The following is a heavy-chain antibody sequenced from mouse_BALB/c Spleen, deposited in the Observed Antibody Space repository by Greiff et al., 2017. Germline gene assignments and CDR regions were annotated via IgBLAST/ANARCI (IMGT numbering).Heavy chain of an antibody. V-gene: IGHV1-39*01. CDR1: GYSFTDYI. CDR3: ARTYYYGSSDWYFDV. J-gene: IGHJ1*01. D-gene: IGHD1-1*01. CDR2: INPYYGST. Sequence: EVQLQQTGPELVKPGASVKISCKASGYSFTDYIMLWVKQSHGKSLEWIGNINPYYGSTSYNLKFKGKATLTVDKSSSTAYMQLNSLTSEDSAVYYCARTYYYGSSDWYFDVWGAGTTVTVSS.